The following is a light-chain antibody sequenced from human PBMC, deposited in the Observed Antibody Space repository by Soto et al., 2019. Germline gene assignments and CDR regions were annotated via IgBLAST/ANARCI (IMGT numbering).Light chain of an antibody. CDR3: SSYTISSTLDV. V-gene: IGLV2-14*01. J-gene: IGLJ1*01. CDR1: SSDVGGYNY. Sequence: QSALTQPASVSGSPGQSITISCTGTSSDVGGYNYFSWYQQHPGKAHKLMIYDVSNRPSGVSNRFSGSKSGNTAALTISGLQAEDEADYYCSSYTISSTLDVFGTGTKLTVL. CDR2: DVS.